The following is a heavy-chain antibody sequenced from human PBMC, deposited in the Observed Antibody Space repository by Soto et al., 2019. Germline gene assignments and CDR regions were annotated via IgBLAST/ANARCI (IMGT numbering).Heavy chain of an antibody. CDR2: ISAYNGNT. V-gene: IGHV1-18*01. D-gene: IGHD6-13*01. J-gene: IGHJ6*02. Sequence: GASVKVSCKASGYTFTSYGISWVRQAPGQGLEWMGWISAYNGNTNYSQKLQGRVTMTTDTSTSTAYMELSSLRSDDTAVYYCARDMSLGAAAGTEAYYYYGLDVWGQGTTVTVS. CDR1: GYTFTSYG. CDR3: ARDMSLGAAAGTEAYYYYGLDV.